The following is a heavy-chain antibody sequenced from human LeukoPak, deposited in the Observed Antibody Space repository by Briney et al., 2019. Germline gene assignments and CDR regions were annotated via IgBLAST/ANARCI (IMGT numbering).Heavy chain of an antibody. CDR1: GFTFSSYS. V-gene: IGHV3-7*01. D-gene: IGHD3-9*01. Sequence: TGGSLRLSCAASGFTFSSYSMNWVRQAPGKGLEWVANIKQDGSEKYYVDSVKGRFTISRDNAKNSLYLQMNSLRAEDTAVYYCARGRLRYFDWLLQYSRLDYWGQGTLVTVSS. J-gene: IGHJ4*02. CDR2: IKQDGSEK. CDR3: ARGRLRYFDWLLQYSRLDY.